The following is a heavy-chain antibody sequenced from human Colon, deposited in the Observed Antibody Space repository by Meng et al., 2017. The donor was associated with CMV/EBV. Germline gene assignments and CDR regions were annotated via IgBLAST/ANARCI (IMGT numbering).Heavy chain of an antibody. Sequence: GQLQESGPGMWKPSQTLSLTGTVAGGSISSGDYYWSWIRQPPGKGLEWIGYIYYSGSTYYNPSLKSRVTISVDTSKNQFSLKLSSVTAADTAVYYCARGADYGGNPLDYWGQGTLVTVSS. D-gene: IGHD4-23*01. CDR1: GGSISSGDYY. CDR2: IYYSGST. J-gene: IGHJ4*02. CDR3: ARGADYGGNPLDY. V-gene: IGHV4-30-4*08.